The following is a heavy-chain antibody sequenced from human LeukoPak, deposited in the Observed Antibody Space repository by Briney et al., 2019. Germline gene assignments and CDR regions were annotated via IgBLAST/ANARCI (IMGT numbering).Heavy chain of an antibody. CDR1: GGSISSGDYY. Sequence: IPSQTLSLTCTVSGGSISSGDYYWSWIRQPPGKGLEWLGYIYYSGSTYYNPSLKSRVTISVDTSKNQFSLKLSSVTAADTAVYYCARDRATITEYYYYYGMDVWGQGTTVTVSS. CDR2: IYYSGST. D-gene: IGHD5-12*01. J-gene: IGHJ6*02. V-gene: IGHV4-30-4*01. CDR3: ARDRATITEYYYYYGMDV.